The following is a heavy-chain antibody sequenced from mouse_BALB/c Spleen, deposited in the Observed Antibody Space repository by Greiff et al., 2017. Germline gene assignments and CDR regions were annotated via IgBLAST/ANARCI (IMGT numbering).Heavy chain of an antibody. CDR3: ARGDYGNYASYAMDY. J-gene: IGHJ4*01. CDR1: GFSLTSYG. V-gene: IGHV2-9*02. Sequence: QVQLQQSGPGLVAPSQSLSITCTVSGFSLTSYGVHWVRQPPGKGLEWLGVIWAGGSTNYNSALMSRLSISKDNSKSQVFLKMNSLQTDDTAMYYCARGDYGNYASYAMDYWGQGTSVTVSS. D-gene: IGHD2-1*01. CDR2: IWAGGST.